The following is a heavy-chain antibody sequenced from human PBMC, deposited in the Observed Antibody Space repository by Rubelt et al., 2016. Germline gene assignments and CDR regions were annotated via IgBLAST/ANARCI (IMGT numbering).Heavy chain of an antibody. CDR1: GSTFGDFG. CDR2: IWHDGSEK. D-gene: IGHD1-26*01. Sequence: VQLVESGGGVVQSGRSLRLSCAASGSTFGDFGMFWVRQAPGKGLEWVAVIWHDGSEKHYADSVKGRFTISRDNSKNTLYLQMNSLRAEDTAVYYWARDASGSFHWGQGTLVTVSS. V-gene: IGHV3-33*01. CDR3: ARDASGSFH. J-gene: IGHJ4*02.